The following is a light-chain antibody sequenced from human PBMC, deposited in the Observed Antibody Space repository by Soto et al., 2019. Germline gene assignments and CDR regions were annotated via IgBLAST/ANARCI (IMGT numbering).Light chain of an antibody. CDR3: YSYAGRYTFYV. J-gene: IGLJ1*01. CDR2: DVS. V-gene: IGLV2-11*01. CDR1: SSDVGSYNL. Sequence: QSALTQPRSVSGSPGQSVTISCTGSSSDVGSYNLVSWYQQHPGKAPKLMIYDVSKRPSGVPDRFSGSKSGNTASLTISGLQAEDEADYYYYSYAGRYTFYVFGTGTKLTVL.